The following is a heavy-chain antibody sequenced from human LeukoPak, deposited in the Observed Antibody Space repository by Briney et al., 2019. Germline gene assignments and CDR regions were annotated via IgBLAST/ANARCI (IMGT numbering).Heavy chain of an antibody. Sequence: PGRSLRLSCAVAGFTFSSYVMHWIRQAPGQGLEWMGILNPSGGSTTYAQKFQGRVTMTRDMSTSTVYMELSGLRSDDTAVYYCARDKYYYGSGSYSGYYMDVWGKGTTVTVSS. CDR1: GFTFSSYV. CDR2: LNPSGGST. CDR3: ARDKYYYGSGSYSGYYMDV. V-gene: IGHV1-46*01. J-gene: IGHJ6*03. D-gene: IGHD3-10*01.